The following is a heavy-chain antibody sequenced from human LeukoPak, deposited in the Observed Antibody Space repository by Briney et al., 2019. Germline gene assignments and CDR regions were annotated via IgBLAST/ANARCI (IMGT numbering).Heavy chain of an antibody. CDR1: GFTFDDYA. V-gene: IGHV3-9*01. Sequence: GRSLRLSCAASGFTFDDYAMHWVRQAPGKGLEWVSGISWNSGSIGYADSVKGRFTISRDNAKNSLYLQMNSLRAEDTALYYCASLLPPDGYGDYWGQGTLVTVSS. J-gene: IGHJ4*02. D-gene: IGHD5-24*01. CDR2: ISWNSGSI. CDR3: ASLLPPDGYGDY.